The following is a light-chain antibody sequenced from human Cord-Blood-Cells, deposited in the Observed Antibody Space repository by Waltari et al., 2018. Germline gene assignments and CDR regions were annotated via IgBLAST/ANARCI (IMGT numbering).Light chain of an antibody. Sequence: QSALTQPASVSGSPGQSITISCTGTSSDVGSYNLVSWYQQHPGKAPKLMIYEGSKRPSGVSNRFSGSKSGNTAPLTISGLQAEGEADYYCCSYAGSSTWVFGGGTKLTVL. CDR2: EGS. CDR3: CSYAGSSTWV. V-gene: IGLV2-23*01. J-gene: IGLJ3*02. CDR1: SSDVGSYNL.